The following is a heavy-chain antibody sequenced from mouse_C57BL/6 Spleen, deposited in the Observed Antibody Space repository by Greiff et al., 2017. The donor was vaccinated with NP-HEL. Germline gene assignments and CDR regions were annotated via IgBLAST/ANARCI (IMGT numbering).Heavy chain of an antibody. CDR2: INPSSGYT. J-gene: IGHJ4*01. CDR3: ARGGYYAMDY. CDR1: GYTFTSYT. V-gene: IGHV1-4*01. Sequence: VKLMESGAELARPGASVKMSCKASGYTFTSYTMHWVKQRPGQGLEWIGYINPSSGYTKYNQKFKDKATLTADKSSSTAYMKLSRLSSENSTVYYGARGGYYAMDYWGQGASVTVSS.